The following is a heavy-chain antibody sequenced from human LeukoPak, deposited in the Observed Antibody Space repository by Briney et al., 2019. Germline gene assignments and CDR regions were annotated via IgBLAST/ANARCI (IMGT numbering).Heavy chain of an antibody. CDR3: ARDSRYSDTSGYYYSHYYMDV. Sequence: SETLSLTCTVSGGSINYYYWSWIRQPPGRGLEYIGYIYSSGSTNYNPSLKSRVTMSVDTSKNQFSLTLSSVTAADTAVYYCARDSRYSDTSGYYYSHYYMDVWGKGTTVTVSS. CDR2: IYSSGST. D-gene: IGHD3-22*01. J-gene: IGHJ6*03. V-gene: IGHV4-59*01. CDR1: GGSINYYY.